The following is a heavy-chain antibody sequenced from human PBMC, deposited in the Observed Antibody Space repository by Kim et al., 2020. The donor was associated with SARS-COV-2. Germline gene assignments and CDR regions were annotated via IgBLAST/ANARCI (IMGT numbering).Heavy chain of an antibody. CDR3: AREHEKDLHIDS. Sequence: GGSLRLSCAASGFTFRMYAFHWVRQAPGKGLEWVAATWFDGSNKNYADSVKGRFTISRDNSNNTLFLHMNSLRGEDTAIYYCAREHEKDLHIDSWGQGTLVTVSS. J-gene: IGHJ4*02. V-gene: IGHV3-33*01. CDR2: TWFDGSNK. CDR1: GFTFRMYA.